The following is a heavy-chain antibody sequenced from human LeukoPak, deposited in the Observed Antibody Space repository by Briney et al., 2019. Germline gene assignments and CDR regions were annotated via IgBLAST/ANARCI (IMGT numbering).Heavy chain of an antibody. J-gene: IGHJ5*02. Sequence: SGGSLRLSCAASGFTFSSYWMHWVRQAPGKGLVWVSRINSDGSSTSYADSVKGRFTISRDNSKNTLYLQMNSLRAEDTAVYYCARGGYCSGGSCYTNWFDPWGQGTLVTVSS. CDR2: INSDGSST. CDR3: ARGGYCSGGSCYTNWFDP. D-gene: IGHD2-15*01. V-gene: IGHV3-74*01. CDR1: GFTFSSYW.